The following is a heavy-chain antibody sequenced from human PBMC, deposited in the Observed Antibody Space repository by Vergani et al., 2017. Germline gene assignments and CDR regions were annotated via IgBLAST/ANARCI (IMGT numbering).Heavy chain of an antibody. Sequence: QVQLQQWGAGLLKPSETLSLTCAVYGGSFSGYYWSWIRQPPGKGLEWIGEINHSGSTNYNPSLKSRVTISVDTSKNQFSLKLSSVTAADTAVYYCASNQPYYYGSGSYLEVVWFDPWGQGTLVTVSS. CDR2: INHSGST. V-gene: IGHV4-34*01. CDR1: GGSFSGYY. D-gene: IGHD3-10*01. CDR3: ASNQPYYYGSGSYLEVVWFDP. J-gene: IGHJ5*02.